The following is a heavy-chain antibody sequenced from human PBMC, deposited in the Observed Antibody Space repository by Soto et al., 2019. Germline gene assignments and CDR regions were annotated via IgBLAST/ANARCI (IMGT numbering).Heavy chain of an antibody. J-gene: IGHJ6*02. CDR2: TPYDGKNK. CDR1: GFTYDDYA. V-gene: IGHV3-30*04. D-gene: IGHD3-9*01. CDR3: AKGDWLYDNYYGMEV. Sequence: QVQLVESGGGVVQPGSSLRLSCAASGFTYDDYAMHWVRQAPGKGLEWLAVTPYDGKNKYYADSVKGRFTISKDNSQNSVFLQMNSLRAEDTAEYYCAKGDWLYDNYYGMEVWGQGTSVTVSS.